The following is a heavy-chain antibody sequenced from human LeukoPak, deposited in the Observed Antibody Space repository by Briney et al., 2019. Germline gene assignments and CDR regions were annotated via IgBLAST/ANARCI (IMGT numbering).Heavy chain of an antibody. CDR2: ISGSGGST. CDR1: GYTFTSYG. Sequence: GASVKVSCKASGYTFTSYGISWVRQAPGQGLEWVSAISGSGGSTYYADSVKGRFTISRDNSKNTLYLQMNSLRAEDTAVYYCAKGGFVVVPAAIIVSYYGMDVWGQGTTVTVSS. CDR3: AKGGFVVVPAAIIVSYYGMDV. D-gene: IGHD2-2*01. V-gene: IGHV3-23*01. J-gene: IGHJ6*02.